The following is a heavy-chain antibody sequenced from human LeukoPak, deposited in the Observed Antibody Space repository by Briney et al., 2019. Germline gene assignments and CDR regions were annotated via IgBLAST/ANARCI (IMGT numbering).Heavy chain of an antibody. J-gene: IGHJ4*02. V-gene: IGHV4-4*07. Sequence: SETLSLTCTVSGSSISSYYWSWIRQPAGKGLEWIGRIYTSGSTNYNPSLKSRVTMSVDTSKNQFSLKLSSVTAADTAVYYCARERSSYYDILTGYSGYHFDYWGQGTLVTVSS. CDR1: GSSISSYY. CDR2: IYTSGST. D-gene: IGHD3-9*01. CDR3: ARERSSYYDILTGYSGYHFDY.